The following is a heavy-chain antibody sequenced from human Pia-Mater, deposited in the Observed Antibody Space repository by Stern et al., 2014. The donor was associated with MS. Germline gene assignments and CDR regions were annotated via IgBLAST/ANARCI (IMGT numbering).Heavy chain of an antibody. J-gene: IGHJ3*02. CDR1: GFTFSASG. CDR3: APSSAI. V-gene: IGHV3-73*01. Sequence: EQLVESGGGLVQPGGSLKVSCAASGFTFSASGIPWVRQAPGKGLEWVGRIRNKGKNYATAYAVSVKGRFTISRDDSKNTAYLHMSSLKVEDTAVYYCAPSSAIWGRGTMVTVSS. CDR2: IRNKGKNYAT.